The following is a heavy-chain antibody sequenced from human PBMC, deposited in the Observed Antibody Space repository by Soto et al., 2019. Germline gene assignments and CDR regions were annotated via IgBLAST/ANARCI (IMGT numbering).Heavy chain of an antibody. CDR2: LRSSGSAM. D-gene: IGHD3-22*01. Sequence: EVQLVESGGGLVQPGGSLRLSCAVSGFTLSSYSLNWVRQAPGKGLEWVSYLRSSGSAMYFADSVKGRFTISRDNAKNSLYLQMNSLRDEDTAVYYCARGSPRYYDSSGYSLWYFDLWGRGTLVTVSS. CDR1: GFTLSSYS. V-gene: IGHV3-48*02. J-gene: IGHJ2*01. CDR3: ARGSPRYYDSSGYSLWYFDL.